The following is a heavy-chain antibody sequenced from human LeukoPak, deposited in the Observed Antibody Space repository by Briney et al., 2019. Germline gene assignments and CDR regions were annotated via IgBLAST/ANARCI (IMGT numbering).Heavy chain of an antibody. V-gene: IGHV6-1*01. CDR1: GDSVSTNNVA. CDR3: AREDLGAAYFDF. D-gene: IGHD3-16*01. J-gene: IGHJ4*02. Sequence: SQTLSLTCAISGDSVSTNNVAWNWIRQSPSRGLEWLGRTYYRSKWYNDYAVSVKSRITINPDTSKNQFSPQLNSVTPDDTAMYYCAREDLGAAYFDFWGQGTLVTVSS. CDR2: TYYRSKWYN.